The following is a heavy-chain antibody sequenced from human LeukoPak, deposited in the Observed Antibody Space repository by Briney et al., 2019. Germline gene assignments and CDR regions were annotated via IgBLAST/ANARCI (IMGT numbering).Heavy chain of an antibody. J-gene: IGHJ6*03. D-gene: IGHD4-17*01. V-gene: IGHV3-23*01. CDR2: ISNVATI. CDR3: AKSGGHPTENYYMDV. CDR1: GFTFRSYA. Sequence: GGSLRLSCAASGFTFRSYAMTWVRQAPGKGLEWVSDISNVATINYADSVKGRFTMSRDNSKNTLYLQMNSLRAEDTAVYYCAKSGGHPTENYYMDVWGKGTTVTVSS.